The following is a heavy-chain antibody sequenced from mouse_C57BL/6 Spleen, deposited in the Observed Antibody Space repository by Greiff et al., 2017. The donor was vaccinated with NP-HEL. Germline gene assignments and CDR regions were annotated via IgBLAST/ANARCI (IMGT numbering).Heavy chain of an antibody. CDR1: GFTFSSYG. Sequence: DVKLVESGGDLVKPGGSLKLSCAASGFTFSSYGMSWVRQTPDKRLEWVATISSGGSYTYYPDSVKGRFTISRDNAKNTLYLQMSSLKSEDTAMYYCARHDYYGSDWYFDVWGTGTTVTVSS. CDR3: ARHDYYGSDWYFDV. J-gene: IGHJ1*03. V-gene: IGHV5-6*02. CDR2: ISSGGSYT. D-gene: IGHD1-1*01.